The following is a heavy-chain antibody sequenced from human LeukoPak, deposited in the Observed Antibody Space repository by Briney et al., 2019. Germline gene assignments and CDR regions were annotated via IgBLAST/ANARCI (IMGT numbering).Heavy chain of an antibody. V-gene: IGHV3-15*01. CDR2: IKSKTDGGTT. CDR1: GFTLSNYA. Sequence: GGSLRLSCAASGFTLSNYAMGWVRQAPGKGLEWVGRIKSKTDGGTTDYAAPVKGRFTISRDDSKNTLYLQMNSLKTEDTAVYYCTTVGGSGSGNRIPSRGYYGMDVRGQGTTVTVSS. CDR3: TTVGGSGSGNRIPSRGYYGMDV. J-gene: IGHJ6*02. D-gene: IGHD3-10*01.